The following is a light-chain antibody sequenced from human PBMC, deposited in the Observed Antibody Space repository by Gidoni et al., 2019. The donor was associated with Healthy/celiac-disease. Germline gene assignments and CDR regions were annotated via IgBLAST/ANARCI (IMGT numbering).Light chain of an antibody. CDR3: QQYFNTPYT. CDR2: WAS. V-gene: IGKV4-1*01. Sequence: DIVMTQSPDSLAVSLGERATINCKSSQSVLYSSNNNNYLAWYQQKPGQPPKLLIYWASTRESGVPDRFSGSGSGTDFTLTISSLQAEDVAVYYCQQYFNTPYTFGQGTKLEIQ. CDR1: QSVLYSSNNNNY. J-gene: IGKJ2*01.